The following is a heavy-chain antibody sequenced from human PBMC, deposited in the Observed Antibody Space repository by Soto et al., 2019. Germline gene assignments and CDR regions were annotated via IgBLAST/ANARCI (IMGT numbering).Heavy chain of an antibody. D-gene: IGHD1-26*01. J-gene: IGHJ6*02. CDR2: IDPSDSYT. CDR1: GYSFTSYW. Sequence: GESLKISCKGSGYSFTSYWISWVRQMPGKGLEWMGRIDPSDSYTNYSPSFQGHVTISADKSISTAYLQWSSLKASDTAMYYCARSLIVGATYQNYYGMDAWGQGTTVTVSS. CDR3: ARSLIVGATYQNYYGMDA. V-gene: IGHV5-10-1*01.